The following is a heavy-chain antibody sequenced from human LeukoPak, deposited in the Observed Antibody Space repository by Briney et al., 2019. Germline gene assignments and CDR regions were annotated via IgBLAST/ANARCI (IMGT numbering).Heavy chain of an antibody. CDR2: ISPSGGIT. V-gene: IGHV3-23*01. CDR1: GFTFSSHG. CDR3: AKGSIVGATSYYYLDV. Sequence: SGGSLRLSCAASGFTFSSHGMNWVRQAPGKGLEWVSGISPSGGITYYTDSVKGRFTISRDNSKNTLYLQMNSLRAEDTAVYYCAKGSIVGATSYYYLDVWGTGTTVTVSS. D-gene: IGHD1-26*01. J-gene: IGHJ6*03.